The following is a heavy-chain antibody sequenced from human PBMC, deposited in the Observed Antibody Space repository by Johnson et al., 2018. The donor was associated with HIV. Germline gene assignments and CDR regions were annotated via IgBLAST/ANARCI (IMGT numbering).Heavy chain of an antibody. CDR2: LTWNSGRK. CDR1: GFSFSTYA. Sequence: EVQLVESGGGWVQPGGSLRLSCAASGFSFSTYAMHWVRQVPGKGLEWVAGLTWNSGRKGYADSVTGRFTISRDNSKNTLYLQMNSLRPEDTAVYYCARDRAIVVAYDAFDIWGQGTMVTVSS. CDR3: ARDRAIVVAYDAFDI. J-gene: IGHJ3*02. V-gene: IGHV3-9*01. D-gene: IGHD3-22*01.